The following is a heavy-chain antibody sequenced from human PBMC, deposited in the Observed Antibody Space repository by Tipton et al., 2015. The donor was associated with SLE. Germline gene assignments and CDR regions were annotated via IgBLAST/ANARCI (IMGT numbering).Heavy chain of an antibody. CDR2: IYSSGST. CDR1: GGSISSDGYY. Sequence: TLSLTCTVSGGSISSDGYYWNWIRQPAGKRLEWIGRIYSSGSTNYNPSLKSRVTISVDTSKNQFSLKLSSVTAADTAVYYCARDRGRDYSMDVWGRGTTVIVSS. J-gene: IGHJ6*02. V-gene: IGHV4-61*02. D-gene: IGHD6-25*01. CDR3: ARDRGRDYSMDV.